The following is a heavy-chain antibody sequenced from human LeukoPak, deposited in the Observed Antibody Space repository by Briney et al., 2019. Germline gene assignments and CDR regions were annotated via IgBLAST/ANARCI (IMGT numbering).Heavy chain of an antibody. CDR2: ISGSGGST. CDR1: GFTFSSYA. D-gene: IGHD2-2*01. J-gene: IGHJ4*02. V-gene: IGHV3-23*01. Sequence: GGSLRLSCAASGFTFSSYAMSWVRQAPGKGLEWVSAISGSGGSTYYADSVKGRFTIPRDNSKNTLYLQMNSLRAEDTAVYYCAKVVIVVVPAAMDYWGQGTLVTVSS. CDR3: AKVVIVVVPAAMDY.